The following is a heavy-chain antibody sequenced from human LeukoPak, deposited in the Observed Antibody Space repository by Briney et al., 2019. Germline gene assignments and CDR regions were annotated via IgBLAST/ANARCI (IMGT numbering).Heavy chain of an antibody. D-gene: IGHD3-3*01. J-gene: IGHJ4*02. V-gene: IGHV4-34*01. CDR2: ISHTGIA. CDR3: TGHAIFFFCH. Sequence: TSETLSLTCAVYGGSFSGYHWSWIRQSPGKGLEWIGEISHTGIASYNPSLKSRVAISVDASKNQFSLRMDSVTAADRAVYDSTGHAIFFFCHWGRGNPVPGSS. CDR1: GGSFSGYH.